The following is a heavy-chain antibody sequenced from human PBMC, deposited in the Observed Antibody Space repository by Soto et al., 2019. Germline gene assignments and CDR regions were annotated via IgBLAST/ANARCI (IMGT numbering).Heavy chain of an antibody. V-gene: IGHV3-48*02. D-gene: IGHD3-10*01. Sequence: EVQLVESGGGLVQPGGSLRLSCAASGFTFSLYTMNWVRQAPGKGLEWLSYISTSGTTIYYADSVKGRFTISRDDAKNALFLQMNSLRDEDTAVYYCARATGNYYGSGSPSWYFGLWGRGTLVTVSS. CDR2: ISTSGTTI. CDR1: GFTFSLYT. J-gene: IGHJ2*01. CDR3: ARATGNYYGSGSPSWYFGL.